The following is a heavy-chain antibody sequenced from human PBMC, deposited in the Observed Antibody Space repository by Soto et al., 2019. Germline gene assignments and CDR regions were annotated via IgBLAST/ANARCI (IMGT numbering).Heavy chain of an antibody. J-gene: IGHJ4*02. Sequence: ASVKVSCKASGYTFTSYAMHWVRQAPGQRLEWMGWINAGNGNTKYSLKFQGRVTITRDTSASTAYMELSSLRSEDTAVYYCARGGLMITFGGVIVLGYFDYWGQGTLVTVSS. CDR2: INAGNGNT. CDR1: GYTFTSYA. D-gene: IGHD3-16*02. V-gene: IGHV1-3*01. CDR3: ARGGLMITFGGVIVLGYFDY.